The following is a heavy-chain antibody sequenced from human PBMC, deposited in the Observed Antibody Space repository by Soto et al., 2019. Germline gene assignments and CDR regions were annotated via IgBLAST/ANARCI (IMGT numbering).Heavy chain of an antibody. J-gene: IGHJ3*02. V-gene: IGHV1-3*01. Sequence: ASVKVSCKASGYTFTSYAMHWVRQAPGQRLEWMGWINAGNGNTKYSQKFQGRVTITRDTSASTAYMELSSLRSEDTAVYYCARSFCSGGSCYAGAFDIWGQGTMVTVSS. CDR3: ARSFCSGGSCYAGAFDI. CDR1: GYTFTSYA. CDR2: INAGNGNT. D-gene: IGHD2-15*01.